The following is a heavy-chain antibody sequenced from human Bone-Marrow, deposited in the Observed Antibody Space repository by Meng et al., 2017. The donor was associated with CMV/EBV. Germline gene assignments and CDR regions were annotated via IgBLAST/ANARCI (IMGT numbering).Heavy chain of an antibody. D-gene: IGHD6-13*01. CDR1: GYTFTVYY. CDR2: INPNSGGT. J-gene: IGHJ3*02. V-gene: IGHV1-2*02. CDR3: ARFIAAAQNAFDI. Sequence: ASVKVFCKASGYTFTVYYMHWVRQAPGQGLEWMGWINPNSGGTNYAEKFQGRVTMTRDTSISTAYMGLSRLRSADTAVYYCARFIAAAQNAFDIWGQGTKVTVSS.